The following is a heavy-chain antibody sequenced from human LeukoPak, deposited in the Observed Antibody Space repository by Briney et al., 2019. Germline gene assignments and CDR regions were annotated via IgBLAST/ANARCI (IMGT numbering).Heavy chain of an antibody. CDR3: ARDGGIASAGTWYFDY. Sequence: HTLSLTCAISADSASTNRAARAWIMQSPWRGLERLGKTYYRSKRSNDYAVSAISHITINPDISKKKFYLQLKSVTPDDTAVYYCARDGGIASAGTWYFDYWGQGTLVTVSS. J-gene: IGHJ4*02. CDR2: TYYRSKRSN. V-gene: IGHV6-1*01. D-gene: IGHD6-13*01. CDR1: ADSASTNRAA.